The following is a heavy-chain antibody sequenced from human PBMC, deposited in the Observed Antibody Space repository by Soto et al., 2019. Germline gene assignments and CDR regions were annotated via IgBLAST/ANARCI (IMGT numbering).Heavy chain of an antibody. CDR1: GGSISSYY. Sequence: PSETLSLTCSVSGGSISSYYWSWIRQPPGKGLEWIGYVYYSGNTNYNPSLKSRVTMSVDTSKNQFSLKLSSVTAADTAVYYCARESGSYDTLDYWGQGTLVTVSS. CDR3: ARESGSYDTLDY. D-gene: IGHD1-26*01. V-gene: IGHV4-59*01. CDR2: VYYSGNT. J-gene: IGHJ4*02.